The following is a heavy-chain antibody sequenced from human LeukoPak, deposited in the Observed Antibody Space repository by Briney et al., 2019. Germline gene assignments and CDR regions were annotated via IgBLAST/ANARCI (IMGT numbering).Heavy chain of an antibody. CDR3: AKTTVTGVGRGWFDP. V-gene: IGHV3-23*01. CDR1: RFTFNNYA. J-gene: IGHJ5*02. CDR2: ISGNGGST. D-gene: IGHD1-1*01. Sequence: GGSLRLSCAASRFTFNNYAMSWVRQAPGKGLEWVSAISGNGGSTYYTDSVKGRFTISRDNSRNTLFLQMNSLRAEDTAVYYCAKTTVTGVGRGWFDPWGQGSLVTVSS.